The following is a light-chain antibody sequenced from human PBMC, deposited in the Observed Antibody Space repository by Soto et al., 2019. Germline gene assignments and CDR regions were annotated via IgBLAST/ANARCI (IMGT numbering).Light chain of an antibody. Sequence: QSALTQPPSVSGSPGQSVTISCTGTSSDVGSYNRLSWYQQPPGTAPKLIMYEVNTRPSGVPDRFSGSKSGSTASLTISGLQAEDEADYYCSSYTSDSTYVFGTGTKLTVL. CDR3: SSYTSDSTYV. V-gene: IGLV2-18*02. J-gene: IGLJ1*01. CDR2: EVN. CDR1: SSDVGSYNR.